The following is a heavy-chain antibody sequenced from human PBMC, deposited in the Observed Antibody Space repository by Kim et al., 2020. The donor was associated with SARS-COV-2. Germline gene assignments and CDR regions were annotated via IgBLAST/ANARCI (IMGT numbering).Heavy chain of an antibody. CDR3: ALAGTLDY. V-gene: IGHV1-8*01. D-gene: IGHD6-13*01. CDR2: NSGNT. J-gene: IGHJ4*02. Sequence: NSGNTGYAQKFQGRVTMTRNTSISTAYMELSSLRSEDTAVYYCALAGTLDYWGQGTLVTVSS.